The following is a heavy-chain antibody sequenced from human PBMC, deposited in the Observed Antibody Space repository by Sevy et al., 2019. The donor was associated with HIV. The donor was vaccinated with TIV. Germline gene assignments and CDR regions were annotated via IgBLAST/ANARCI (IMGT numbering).Heavy chain of an antibody. J-gene: IGHJ5*02. Sequence: SETLSLTCSVSGGSISYYYWSWIRQPPGKGLEWIGYIYHTGSTNYNPSLKSRVTISIDTSKNHFSLKLTSVTAADTAIDYCAGAPPVLSASDSLNWFDPWGQGTLVTVSS. CDR2: IYHTGST. D-gene: IGHD5-12*01. CDR3: AGAPPVLSASDSLNWFDP. CDR1: GGSISYYY. V-gene: IGHV4-59*01.